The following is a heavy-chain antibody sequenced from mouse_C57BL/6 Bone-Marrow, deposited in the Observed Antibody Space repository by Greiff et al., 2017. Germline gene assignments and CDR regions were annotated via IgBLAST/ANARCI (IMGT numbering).Heavy chain of an antibody. V-gene: IGHV1-81*01. D-gene: IGHD2-1*01. J-gene: IGHJ3*01. Sequence: QVQLQQSGAELARPGASVKLSCTASGYTFTSYGISWVKQRTGQGLEWIGEIYPRSGNTYYNEKFKGKATLTADKSSSTAYMELRSLTSEDSAVYFGTRSGACYYGNPRFAYWGQGTLVTVSA. CDR1: GYTFTSYG. CDR3: TRSGACYYGNPRFAY. CDR2: IYPRSGNT.